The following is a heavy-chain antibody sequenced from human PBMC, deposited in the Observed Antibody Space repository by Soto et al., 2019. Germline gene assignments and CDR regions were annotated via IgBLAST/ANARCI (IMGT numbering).Heavy chain of an antibody. V-gene: IGHV4-34*01. CDR3: ARVPDY. Sequence: SETLSLTCAVYGGSFSGYYWSWIRQPPGKGLEWIGEINHSGSTNYNPSLKSRVNISVDRSKNQFSLKLSSVTAADMAVYYCARVPDYWGQGTLVTVSS. CDR1: GGSFSGYY. CDR2: INHSGST. J-gene: IGHJ4*02.